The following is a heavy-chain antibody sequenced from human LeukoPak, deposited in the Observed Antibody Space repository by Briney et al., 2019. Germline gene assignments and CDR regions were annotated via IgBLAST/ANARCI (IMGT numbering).Heavy chain of an antibody. CDR2: ISYDGRNE. V-gene: IGHV3-30*07. D-gene: IGHD3-10*01. J-gene: IGHJ4*02. CDR1: GFTFSSSA. Sequence: GSLRLSCAASGFTFSSSAMHWVRQAPGKGLEWVAVISYDGRNEYYADSVKGRFTISRDNSKNMLYLQMNSLKTEDTAVYYCTTELGLSFGVRYFDLWGQGTSATVSS. CDR3: TTELGLSFGVRYFDL.